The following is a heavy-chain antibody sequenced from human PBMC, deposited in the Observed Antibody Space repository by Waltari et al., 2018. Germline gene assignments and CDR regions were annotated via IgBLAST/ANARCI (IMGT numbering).Heavy chain of an antibody. J-gene: IGHJ5*02. D-gene: IGHD3-3*01. Sequence: QVQLVQSGAEVKKPGASVKVSCRASGYTFTNYAIHWVRQAPGQSLEWMGRINEGKGNKRDSQKFQGRITITRDTSSGTAYMELTSLRSEDTAVYYCARDLPYYDFLSGVGGGYFDPWGQGTLVTVSS. CDR1: GYTFTNYA. V-gene: IGHV1-3*01. CDR2: INEGKGNK. CDR3: ARDLPYYDFLSGVGGGYFDP.